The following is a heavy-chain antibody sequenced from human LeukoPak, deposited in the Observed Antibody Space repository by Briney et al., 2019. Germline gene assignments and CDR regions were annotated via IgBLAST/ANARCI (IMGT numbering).Heavy chain of an antibody. D-gene: IGHD2-2*01. J-gene: IGHJ6*03. CDR3: AREGCSSTSCYGPHYYYYYYMDV. CDR1: GYTFTGYY. CDR2: INPNRGGT. V-gene: IGHV1-2*06. Sequence: ASVKVSCKASGYTFTGYYMHWVRQAPGQGLEWMGRINPNRGGTNYAQKFQGRVTMTRDTSISTAYMELSRLRSDDTAVYYCAREGCSSTSCYGPHYYYYYYMDVWGKGTTVTVSS.